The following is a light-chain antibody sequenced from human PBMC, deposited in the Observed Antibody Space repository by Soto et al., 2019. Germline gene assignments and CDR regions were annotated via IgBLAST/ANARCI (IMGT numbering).Light chain of an antibody. CDR2: GTS. CDR1: QSVSSSY. V-gene: IGKV3-20*01. J-gene: IGKJ1*01. Sequence: ESVLTQSTGTVSLSPGERATLAVMASQSVSSSYLAWYQQKPGQAPRLLIYGTSSRATGIPDRFGGSGSGTDFTLTINRLEPEDFALYYCQQYDTSPWTFGQGTKVDIK. CDR3: QQYDTSPWT.